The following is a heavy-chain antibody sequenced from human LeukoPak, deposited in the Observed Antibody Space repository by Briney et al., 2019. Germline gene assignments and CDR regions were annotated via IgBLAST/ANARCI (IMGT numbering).Heavy chain of an antibody. CDR1: GGSISSYY. D-gene: IGHD4-17*01. V-gene: IGHV4-59*12. J-gene: IGHJ4*02. CDR3: ATYFYGEYGSYYFDY. Sequence: SETLSLTCTVSGGSISSYYWSWIRQPPGKGLEWIGYIYYSGSTDYNPSLKSRVTMSLDTSKSQFSLKLSSVTAADTAVYYCATYFYGEYGSYYFDYWGQGTLVTVSS. CDR2: IYYSGST.